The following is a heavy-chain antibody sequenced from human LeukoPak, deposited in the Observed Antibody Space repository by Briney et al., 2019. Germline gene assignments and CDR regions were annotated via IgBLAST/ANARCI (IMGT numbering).Heavy chain of an antibody. V-gene: IGHV5-51*04. Sequence: GESLKISCKGSGYSFTSYWIGWVRQMPGKGLEWMGIIYPGDSETRYSPPFQGQVTISADKPISTAYLQWSSLKASDTGMYYCARGDSSTWYEYWGQGTLVTVSS. CDR3: ARGDSSTWYEY. CDR2: IYPGDSET. D-gene: IGHD6-13*01. J-gene: IGHJ4*02. CDR1: GYSFTSYW.